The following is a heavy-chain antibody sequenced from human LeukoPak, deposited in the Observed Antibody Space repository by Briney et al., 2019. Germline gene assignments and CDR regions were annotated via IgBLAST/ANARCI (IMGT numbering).Heavy chain of an antibody. Sequence: PGGSLRLSCAPSGFTFSRHGMHWVRQAPGKGLEWVAIISNDGSRKYYAHSVKGRFTISRDNSKNTLYLQMNSLRAEDTAVYYCARRGSSSRLDYWGQGTLVTVSS. D-gene: IGHD6-6*01. CDR2: ISNDGSRK. CDR3: ARRGSSSRLDY. V-gene: IGHV3-30*03. J-gene: IGHJ4*02. CDR1: GFTFSRHG.